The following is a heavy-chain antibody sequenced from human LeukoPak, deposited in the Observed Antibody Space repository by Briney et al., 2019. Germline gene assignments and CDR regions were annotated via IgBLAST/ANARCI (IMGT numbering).Heavy chain of an antibody. D-gene: IGHD5/OR15-5a*01. CDR1: GYSISSGYY. V-gene: IGHV4-38-2*02. CDR2: IYHSGST. Sequence: SETLSVTCTVSGYSISSGYYWGWIRQPPGKGLEWIGSIYHSGSTYYNPSLKSRVTISVDTSKNQFSLKLSSVTAADTAVYYCAMSFDYWGQGTLVTVSS. J-gene: IGHJ4*02. CDR3: AMSFDY.